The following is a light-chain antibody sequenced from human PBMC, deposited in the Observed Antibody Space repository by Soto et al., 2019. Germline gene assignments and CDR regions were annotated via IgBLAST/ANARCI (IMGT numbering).Light chain of an antibody. V-gene: IGLV1-47*01. Sequence: QSVLTQPPSASGTPGQRVTISCSGSSSNIGSNYVYWYQQLPGTAPKLLIYRNNQRPSGVPDRFSGSKSGTSASLAISGLRYEDEADYYCAAWDDSRSVVFGGGTKLTVL. CDR2: RNN. CDR3: AAWDDSRSVV. CDR1: SSNIGSNY. J-gene: IGLJ2*01.